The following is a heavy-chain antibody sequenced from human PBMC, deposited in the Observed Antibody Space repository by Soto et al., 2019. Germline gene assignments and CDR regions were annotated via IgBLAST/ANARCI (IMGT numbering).Heavy chain of an antibody. CDR1: GGSISSSIYY. V-gene: IGHV4-39*01. CDR2: IYYSGST. CDR3: ARHRGPMVRGVITNWFEP. J-gene: IGHJ5*02. D-gene: IGHD3-10*01. Sequence: SLTCTVSGGSISSSIYYWGWIRQPPGKGLEWIGSIYYSGSTYYNPSLKSRVTISVDTSKNQFSLKLSSVTAADTAVYYCARHRGPMVRGVITNWFEPWGQGTLVTVSS.